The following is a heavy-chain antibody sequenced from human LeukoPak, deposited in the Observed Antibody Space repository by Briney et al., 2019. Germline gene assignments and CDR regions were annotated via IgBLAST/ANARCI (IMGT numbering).Heavy chain of an antibody. CDR1: GFTLSSYS. V-gene: IGHV3-48*04. Sequence: PGGSLRLSCTASGFTLSSYSMNWVRQAPGKGLEWVSYISSSGSTIYYEDSVKGRFTISRDNAKNSLYLQMNSLRAEDTAVYYCAARSGRMQLVSDYWGQGTLVTVSS. D-gene: IGHD5-18*01. CDR3: AARSGRMQLVSDY. J-gene: IGHJ4*02. CDR2: ISSSGSTI.